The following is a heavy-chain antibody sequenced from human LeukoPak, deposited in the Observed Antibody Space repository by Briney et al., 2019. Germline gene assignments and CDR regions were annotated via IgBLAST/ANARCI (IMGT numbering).Heavy chain of an antibody. Sequence: ASVKVSCKASGYTLTSCTINWVRLAPGQGLEWMGWIDTNTGNPTYAQGFAGRIVFSLDTSVTTTYLQISSLRAEDTAVYYCTRGRDTTGYFVYWGQGTLVTVSS. V-gene: IGHV7-4-1*02. CDR2: IDTNTGNP. CDR3: TRGRDTTGYFVY. J-gene: IGHJ4*02. D-gene: IGHD3-22*01. CDR1: GYTLTSCT.